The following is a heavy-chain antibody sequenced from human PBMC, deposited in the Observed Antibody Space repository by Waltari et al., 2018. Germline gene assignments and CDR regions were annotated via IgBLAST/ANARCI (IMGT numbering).Heavy chain of an antibody. CDR2: IYTSGST. J-gene: IGHJ5*02. Sequence: QVQLQESGPGLVKPSETLSLTCTVSGGSISSYYWSWLRPPTGKGLEWIGRIYTSGSTNYNPSLKSRVTMSVDTSKNQFSLKLSSVTAADTAVYYCAREGGAHVGWSSNWFDPWGQGTLVTVSS. D-gene: IGHD6-19*01. CDR3: AREGGAHVGWSSNWFDP. CDR1: GGSISSYY. V-gene: IGHV4-4*07.